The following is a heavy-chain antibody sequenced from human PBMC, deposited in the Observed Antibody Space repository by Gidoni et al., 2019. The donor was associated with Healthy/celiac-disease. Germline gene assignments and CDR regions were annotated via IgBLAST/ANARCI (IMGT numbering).Heavy chain of an antibody. J-gene: IGHJ4*02. D-gene: IGHD3-10*01. CDR2: ISSSSSYI. CDR1: GFTFSSYS. Sequence: EVQLVESGGGLVKPGGSLRLSCAASGFTFSSYSMNWVRQAPGKGLEWVSSISSSSSYIYYADSVKGRFTISRDNAKNSLYLQMNSLRAEDTAVYYCARDQAYGSGSLDYWGQGTLVTVSS. V-gene: IGHV3-21*01. CDR3: ARDQAYGSGSLDY.